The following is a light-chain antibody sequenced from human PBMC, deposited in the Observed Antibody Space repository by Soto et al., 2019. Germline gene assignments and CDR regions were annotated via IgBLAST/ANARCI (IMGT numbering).Light chain of an antibody. CDR1: QSVSSN. Sequence: ETMMTQSPATLSVSPGERATLSCRASQSVSSNLAWYQQKPGQTPRLLIYGASARATGIPARFSGSGSGTEFTLTISSLQSEDFAVYYCLQYNNWPRTFGPGTKVDFK. CDR2: GAS. V-gene: IGKV3-15*01. J-gene: IGKJ3*01. CDR3: LQYNNWPRT.